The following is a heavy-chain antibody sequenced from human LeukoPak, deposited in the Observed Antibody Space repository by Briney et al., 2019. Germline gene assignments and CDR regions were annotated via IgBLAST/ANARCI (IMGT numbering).Heavy chain of an antibody. Sequence: GRSLRLSCAASGFTFSSYGTHWVRQAPGKGLEWVAVISYDGSNKYYADSVKGRFTISRDNSKNTLYLQMNSLRAEDTVVYYCAVVAAPLDAFDIWGQGTMVTVSS. J-gene: IGHJ3*02. CDR3: AVVAAPLDAFDI. D-gene: IGHD2-15*01. CDR2: ISYDGSNK. V-gene: IGHV3-30*03. CDR1: GFTFSSYG.